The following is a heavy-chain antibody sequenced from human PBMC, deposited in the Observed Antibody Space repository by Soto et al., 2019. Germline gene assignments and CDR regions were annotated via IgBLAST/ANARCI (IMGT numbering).Heavy chain of an antibody. V-gene: IGHV1-69*02. Sequence: QVQLVQSGAEVKKPGSSVKVSCKASGGTFSSYTISWVRQAPGQGLEWMGRIIPILGIANYAQTFQGRVTITADKSTGEAYMEMSRLGSEETAVYYCARGVRFLECVVSVDYYYYYMDVWVKGTTVTFSS. J-gene: IGHJ6*03. D-gene: IGHD3-3*01. CDR3: ARGVRFLECVVSVDYYYYYMDV. CDR1: GGTFSSYT. CDR2: IIPILGIA.